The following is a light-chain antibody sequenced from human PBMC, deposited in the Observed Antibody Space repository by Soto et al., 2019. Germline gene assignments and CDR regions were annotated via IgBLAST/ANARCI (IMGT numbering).Light chain of an antibody. J-gene: IGLJ1*01. CDR2: DVS. Sequence: QSVLTQPASVSGSPGQSITISCTGTSSDVGGYNYVSWYRQHPGKAPKFMIYDVSNRPSGVSTRFSGSKSGNTASLTISGLQAEDEADYYCNSYTTSNTRQIVFGTGTKLTVL. CDR3: NSYTTSNTRQIV. V-gene: IGLV2-14*01. CDR1: SSDVGGYNY.